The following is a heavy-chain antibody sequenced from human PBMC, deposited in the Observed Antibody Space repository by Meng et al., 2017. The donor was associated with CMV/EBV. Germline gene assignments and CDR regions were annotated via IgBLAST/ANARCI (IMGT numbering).Heavy chain of an antibody. CDR1: GGSSSISY. V-gene: IGHV4-4*07. J-gene: IGHJ4*02. Sequence: QLQVQGPGLVKPPGTLSPTCTVSGGSSSISYWIWIRQPAGKGLEWIGRIYTSGSANYNPSLKSRGTMSVATSKNQFSLKLSSVTAADTAVYYCARGPEVDYGDYVGLDYWGQGTLVTVSS. CDR3: ARGPEVDYGDYVGLDY. CDR2: IYTSGSA. D-gene: IGHD4-17*01.